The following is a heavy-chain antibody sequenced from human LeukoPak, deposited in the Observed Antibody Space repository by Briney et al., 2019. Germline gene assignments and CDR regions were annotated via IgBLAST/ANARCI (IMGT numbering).Heavy chain of an antibody. CDR2: IFYSGST. V-gene: IGHV4-59*01. CDR1: GGSFRSYY. Sequence: KPSETLSFTGTVPGGSFRSYYWSWIRQPPGKGLEWIGYIFYSGSTNYNPSLKSRVTISVDTSKNQFSLKLSSVTAADTAVYYCARSGTLRGVIFGMDVWGQGTTVTVSS. J-gene: IGHJ6*02. D-gene: IGHD3-10*01. CDR3: ARSGTLRGVIFGMDV.